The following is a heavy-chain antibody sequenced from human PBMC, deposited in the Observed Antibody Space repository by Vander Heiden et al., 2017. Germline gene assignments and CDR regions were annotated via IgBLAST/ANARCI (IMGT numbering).Heavy chain of an antibody. CDR2: ISSSSSTI. CDR1: RFPFCSYS. D-gene: IGHD2-2*03. Sequence: VQLVESGGGLVQAGGSLSLSCAASRFPFCSYSMNWVRQAPGKGLEWVSYISSSSSTIYYADSVKGRFTISRDNAKNSLYLQMNSLRDEDTAVYYCARDGYCISTSCYLFDYWGQGTLVTVSS. V-gene: IGHV3-48*02. CDR3: ARDGYCISTSCYLFDY. J-gene: IGHJ4*02.